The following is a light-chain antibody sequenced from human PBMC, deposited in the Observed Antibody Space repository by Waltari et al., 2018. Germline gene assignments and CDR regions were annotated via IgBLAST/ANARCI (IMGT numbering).Light chain of an antibody. CDR2: YAS. CDR3: QQRISWPLT. CDR1: HSVREY. V-gene: IGKV3-11*01. J-gene: IGKJ4*01. Sequence: EIVLTQSPATLSLSPGERATLSCRASHSVREYLAWYQQRPGQAPRLLTYYASNRASGVPASFSGTGYETDFTLTINNLEPEDFAVYYCQQRISWPLTFGGGSKVEIK.